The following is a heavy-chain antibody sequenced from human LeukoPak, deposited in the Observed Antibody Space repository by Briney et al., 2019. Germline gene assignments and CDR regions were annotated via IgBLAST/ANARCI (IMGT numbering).Heavy chain of an antibody. V-gene: IGHV3-66*01. CDR1: GFTISTNY. J-gene: IGHJ4*02. CDR2: IYVEGST. CDR3: ARDFLNRQFDY. Sequence: GGSLRLSCAASGFTISTNYMSWVRQAPGKGLEWVSVIYVEGSTYYTDSVRGRFSISRDNSKNTLYLQMNNLRAEDTAVYYCARDFLNRQFDYWGQGTLVTVSS.